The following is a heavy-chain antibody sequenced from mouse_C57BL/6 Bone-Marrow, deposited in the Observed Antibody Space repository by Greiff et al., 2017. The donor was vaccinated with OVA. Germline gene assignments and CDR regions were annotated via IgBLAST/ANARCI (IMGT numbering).Heavy chain of an antibody. CDR1: GFTFTDYY. V-gene: IGHV7-3*01. CDR3: ARSNLRYGSYYFDY. D-gene: IGHD1-1*01. Sequence: EVQLVESGGGLVQPGGSLSLSCAASGFTFTDYYMSWVRQPPGKALEWLGFIRNKANGYTTEYSASVKGRFTISRDNSQSILYLQMNALRAEDSATYYCARSNLRYGSYYFDYWGQGTTLTVSS. CDR2: IRNKANGYTT. J-gene: IGHJ2*01.